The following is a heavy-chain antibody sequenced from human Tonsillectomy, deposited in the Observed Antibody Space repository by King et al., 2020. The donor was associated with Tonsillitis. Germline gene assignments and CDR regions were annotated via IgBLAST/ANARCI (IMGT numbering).Heavy chain of an antibody. CDR1: GFTFSDYY. CDR2: ISNTGNSG. D-gene: IGHD3-16*01. J-gene: IGHJ4*02. V-gene: IGHV3-11*01. CDR3: ARPQWNWGNFDS. Sequence: VQLVESGGGLVKPGGSLRLSCVASGFTFSDYYMTWIRQAPGRGMEWVSYISNTGNSGYYADSVKGRFTISRDNAKNSLYLQLSGLRAEDTAIYYCARPQWNWGNFDSWGQGALVTVSS.